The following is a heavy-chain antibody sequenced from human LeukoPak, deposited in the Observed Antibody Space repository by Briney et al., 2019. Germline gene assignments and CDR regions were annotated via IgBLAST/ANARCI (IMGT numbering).Heavy chain of an antibody. CDR1: GGTFSSYA. J-gene: IGHJ6*03. Sequence: GASVKVSCKASGGTFSSYAISWVRQAPGQGLEWMGGIIPIFGTANYAQKFQGRVTITADKSTSTAYMELSSLRSEDTAVYYCARGDYDILTGSYYYYYMDVWGKGTTVTVSS. V-gene: IGHV1-69*06. CDR3: ARGDYDILTGSYYYYYMDV. CDR2: IIPIFGTA. D-gene: IGHD3-9*01.